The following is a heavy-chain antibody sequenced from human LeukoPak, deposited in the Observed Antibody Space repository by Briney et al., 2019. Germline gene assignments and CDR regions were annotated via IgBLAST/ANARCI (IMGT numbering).Heavy chain of an antibody. D-gene: IGHD3-9*01. CDR2: IIPIFGTA. CDR1: GGTFSSYA. CDR3: ARTVANNFDWLLPPPQNWFDP. Sequence: SVKVSCKASGGTFSSYAISWVRQAPGQGLEWMGGIIPIFGTANYAQKFQGRVTITADESTSTAYMELSSLRSEDTAVYYCARTVANNFDWLLPPPQNWFDPWGQGTLVTVSS. J-gene: IGHJ5*02. V-gene: IGHV1-69*01.